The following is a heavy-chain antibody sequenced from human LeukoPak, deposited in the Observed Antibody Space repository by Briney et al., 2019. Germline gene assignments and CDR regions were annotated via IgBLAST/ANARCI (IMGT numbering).Heavy chain of an antibody. D-gene: IGHD3-22*01. Sequence: PSETLSLTCTVSGGSISSSSYYWGWIRQPPGKGLERIGSIYYSGSTYYNPSLKSRVTISVDTSKNQFSLKLSSVTAADTAVYYCARDLGDYDSSGYYSYMDVWGKGTTVTVSS. CDR3: ARDLGDYDSSGYYSYMDV. J-gene: IGHJ6*03. CDR2: IYYSGST. V-gene: IGHV4-39*07. CDR1: GGSISSSSYY.